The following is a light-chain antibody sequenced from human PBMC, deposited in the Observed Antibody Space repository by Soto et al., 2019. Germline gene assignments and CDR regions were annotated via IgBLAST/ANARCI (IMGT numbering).Light chain of an antibody. V-gene: IGLV1-47*01. J-gene: IGLJ3*02. CDR2: RNN. Sequence: QSVLTQPRSASGTPGQSVTISCSGSSTNIGSNYVYWYQQLQGTAPQLLIYRNNQRPSRVTDRFSGSTSGTSASLAISGLRSEEEADYYCAASDESRSGWVFGGGTKLTVL. CDR3: AASDESRSGWV. CDR1: STNIGSNY.